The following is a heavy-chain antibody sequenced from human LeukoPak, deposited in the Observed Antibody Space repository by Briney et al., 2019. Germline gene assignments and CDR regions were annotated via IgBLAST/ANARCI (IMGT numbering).Heavy chain of an antibody. CDR1: GFTFSSYS. J-gene: IGHJ4*02. D-gene: IGHD1-26*01. CDR2: ISSNGGST. Sequence: GGSLRLSCAASGFTFSSYSLHWIRQAPGKGLEYVSAISSNGGSTYYANSVKCRFTISRDNSNNTLYLQMNSLRAEDTAVYYSAKYLEQTVGVHYLDYWGQGTLVTVPS. CDR3: AKYLEQTVGVHYLDY. V-gene: IGHV3-64*01.